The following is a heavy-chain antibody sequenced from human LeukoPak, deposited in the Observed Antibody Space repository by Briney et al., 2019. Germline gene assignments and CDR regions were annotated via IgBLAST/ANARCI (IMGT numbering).Heavy chain of an antibody. Sequence: GGSLRLSCAASGFTFSSYAISWVRQAPGKRPEWVSAISSSGGTYYGDSVKGRFTISRDNSKNTLYLQMNSLSAEDTAVYYCAKDPIVFNSGNYYLGTFDIWGQGTMVTVSS. J-gene: IGHJ3*02. V-gene: IGHV3-23*01. CDR1: GFTFSSYA. D-gene: IGHD1-26*01. CDR3: AKDPIVFNSGNYYLGTFDI. CDR2: ISSSGGT.